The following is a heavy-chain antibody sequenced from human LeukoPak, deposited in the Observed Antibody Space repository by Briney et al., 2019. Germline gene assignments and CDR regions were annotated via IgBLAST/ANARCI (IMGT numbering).Heavy chain of an antibody. Sequence: SVKVSCKASGGTFSSYAISWVRQAPGQGLEWMGGIIPIFGTANYAQKFQGRVTITADESTSTAYMELSSLRSEDTAVYYCARDCRSGSYTTFCYWGQGTLVTVSS. CDR3: ARDCRSGSYTTFCY. D-gene: IGHD1-26*01. CDR1: GGTFSSYA. CDR2: IIPIFGTA. V-gene: IGHV1-69*13. J-gene: IGHJ4*02.